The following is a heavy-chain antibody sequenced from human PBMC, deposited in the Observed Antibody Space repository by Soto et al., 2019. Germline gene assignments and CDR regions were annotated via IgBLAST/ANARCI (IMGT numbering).Heavy chain of an antibody. CDR2: IYYSGST. CDR3: AKSVDRLYYYYGMDV. Sequence: PSETLSLTCTVSGGSISSSSYYWGWIRQPPGKGLEWIGSIYYSGSTYYNPSLKSRVTISVDTSKNQFSLKLSSVTAADTAVYYCAKSVDRLYYYYGMDVWGQGTTVS. D-gene: IGHD6-19*01. CDR1: GGSISSSSYY. V-gene: IGHV4-39*07. J-gene: IGHJ6*02.